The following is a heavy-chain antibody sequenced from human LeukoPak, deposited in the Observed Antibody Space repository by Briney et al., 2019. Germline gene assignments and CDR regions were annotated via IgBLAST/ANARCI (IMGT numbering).Heavy chain of an antibody. CDR3: TRDSGTYNWFDP. J-gene: IGHJ5*02. Sequence: GRSLRLSCAASGFTFSGSAIHWVRQSSGKGLEWVGQIDKKDKDYATATAYAASLKGRFTTSRDDTINTAYLQMKSLKTEDTALYYCTRDSGTYNWFDPWGQGTLVTVSS. CDR1: GFTFSGSA. V-gene: IGHV3-73*01. D-gene: IGHD1-26*01. CDR2: IDKKDKDYATAT.